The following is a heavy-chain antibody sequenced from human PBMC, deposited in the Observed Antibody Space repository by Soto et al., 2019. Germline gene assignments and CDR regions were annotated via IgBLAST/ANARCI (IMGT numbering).Heavy chain of an antibody. CDR2: LYTMGST. CDR3: ARVRDYGLGTNRHYYGMDV. Sequence: SETLSLTCTVPGGSISGYYWSWIRQPAGQGLEWIGRLYTMGSTNYNPSLQSRVTMSVDTSKNEFSLKVSSVTAADTAVYFCARVRDYGLGTNRHYYGMDVWGQGTTVTVSS. D-gene: IGHD3-10*01. V-gene: IGHV4-4*07. CDR1: GGSISGYY. J-gene: IGHJ6*02.